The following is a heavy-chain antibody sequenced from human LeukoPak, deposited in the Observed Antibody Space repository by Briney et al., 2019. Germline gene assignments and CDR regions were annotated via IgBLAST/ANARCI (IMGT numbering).Heavy chain of an antibody. CDR3: AKERARITIFGVVGQLDY. V-gene: IGHV3-23*01. CDR2: ISGSGGST. D-gene: IGHD3-3*01. J-gene: IGHJ4*02. Sequence: GGSLRLSCAASGFTFSSYAMSWVRQAPGKGLEWVSTISGSGGSTYYADSVKGRFTISRDNSKNTLYLQMNSLRAEDTAVYYCAKERARITIFGVVGQLDYWGQGTLVTVSS. CDR1: GFTFSSYA.